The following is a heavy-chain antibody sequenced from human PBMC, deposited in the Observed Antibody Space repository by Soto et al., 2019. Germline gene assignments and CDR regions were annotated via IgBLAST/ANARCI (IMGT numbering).Heavy chain of an antibody. V-gene: IGHV3-33*05. J-gene: IGHJ4*02. CDR1: GFTFSTYG. CDR2: IQYHGINK. CDR3: ARGLDYDSSGYYLDF. D-gene: IGHD3-22*01. Sequence: SLRLSCAASGFTFSTYGMHWVRQAPGKGLEWVAFIQYHGINKDYADSVKGRFTISRDSSRNTLYLQMNSLRAEDTAVYYCARGLDYDSSGYYLDFWGQGALVTVSS.